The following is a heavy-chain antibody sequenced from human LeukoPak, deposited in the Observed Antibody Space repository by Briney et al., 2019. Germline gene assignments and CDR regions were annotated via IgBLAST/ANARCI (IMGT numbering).Heavy chain of an antibody. Sequence: SETLSLTCTVSGGSISSYYWSWIRQPPGKGLEWIAYISDIGSINYNPSLKSRVTISLDTSKNQFSLKLSSVTAADTAVYYCAGHHPRNTVDFWGQGTLVTVST. CDR3: AGHHPRNTVDF. D-gene: IGHD2/OR15-2a*01. V-gene: IGHV4-59*08. J-gene: IGHJ4*02. CDR2: ISDIGSI. CDR1: GGSISSYY.